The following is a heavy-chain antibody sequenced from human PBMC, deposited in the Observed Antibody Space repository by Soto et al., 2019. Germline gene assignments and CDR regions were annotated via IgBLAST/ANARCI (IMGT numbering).Heavy chain of an antibody. CDR2: ISSSSSTM. J-gene: IGHJ6*02. CDR1: GFTFSSYS. CDR3: ARDSSGWYLSSYYYYGMDV. V-gene: IGHV3-48*01. Sequence: TASGFTFSSYSMNWVRQAPGKGLEWVSYISSSSSTMFYADSVKGRFTISRDNAKNSLYLQMNSLRAEDTGVYYCARDSSGWYLSSYYYYGMDVCGQGTTVTVSS. D-gene: IGHD6-19*01.